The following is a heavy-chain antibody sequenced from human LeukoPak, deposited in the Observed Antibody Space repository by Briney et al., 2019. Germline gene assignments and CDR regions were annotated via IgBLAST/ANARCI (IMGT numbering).Heavy chain of an antibody. V-gene: IGHV4-34*01. Sequence: SETLPLTCAVYGGSFSGYYWSWIRQPPGKGLEWIGEINHSGSTNYNPSLKSRVTISVDTSKNQFSLKLSSVTAADTAVYYCARGLPTTIVVVPAALFKRFDPWGQGTLVTVSS. J-gene: IGHJ5*02. CDR3: ARGLPTTIVVVPAALFKRFDP. CDR2: INHSGST. D-gene: IGHD2-2*01. CDR1: GGSFSGYY.